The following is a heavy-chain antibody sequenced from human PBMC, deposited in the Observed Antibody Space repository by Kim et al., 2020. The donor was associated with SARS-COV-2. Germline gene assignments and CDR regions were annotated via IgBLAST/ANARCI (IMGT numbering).Heavy chain of an antibody. D-gene: IGHD3-10*01. Sequence: GGSLRLFCAASGFTFSSYAMHWVRQAPGKGLEWVAVISYDGSNKYYADSVKGRFTISRDNSKNTLYLQMNSLRAEDTAVYYCARESGQGPHDPWGQGTLVTVSS. CDR2: ISYDGSNK. CDR3: ARESGQGPHDP. J-gene: IGHJ5*02. CDR1: GFTFSSYA. V-gene: IGHV3-30*04.